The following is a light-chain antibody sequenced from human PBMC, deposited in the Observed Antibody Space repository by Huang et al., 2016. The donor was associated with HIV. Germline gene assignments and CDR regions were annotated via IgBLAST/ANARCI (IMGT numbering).Light chain of an antibody. J-gene: IGKJ2*01. V-gene: IGKV1-39*01. CDR1: QSLSRY. Sequence: DIQMTQSPSSLSASVGERVTITCRASQSLSRYLIWYQQKPGKAPKVLIHSASSWQSGVPSRFSGSGSGTDFTLTISRLQTEDFATYYCQQSYSSPPTFGQGTKVEIK. CDR2: SAS. CDR3: QQSYSSPPT.